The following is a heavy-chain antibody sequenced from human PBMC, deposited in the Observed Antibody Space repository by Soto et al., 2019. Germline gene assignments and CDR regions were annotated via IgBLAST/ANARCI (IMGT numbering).Heavy chain of an antibody. D-gene: IGHD6-13*01. CDR3: ARIQRYSSFSHYYYYYGMDV. V-gene: IGHV4-59*01. Sequence: SETLSLTCTVSGGSISSYYWSWIRQPPGKGLEWIGYIYYSGSTNYNPSLKSRVTISVDTSKNQFSLKLSSVTAADTAVYYCARIQRYSSFSHYYYYYGMDVWGQGTAVTVS. CDR1: GGSISSYY. CDR2: IYYSGST. J-gene: IGHJ6*02.